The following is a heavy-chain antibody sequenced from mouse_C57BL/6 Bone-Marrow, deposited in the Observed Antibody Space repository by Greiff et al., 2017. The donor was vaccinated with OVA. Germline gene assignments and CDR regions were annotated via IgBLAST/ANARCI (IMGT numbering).Heavy chain of an antibody. Sequence: VQLKESGAELVRPGASVKLSCTASGFNIKDDYMHWVKQRPEQGLEWIGWIDPENGDTEYASKFQGKATITADTSSNTAYLQLSSLTSEDTAVYYCTTGTAQAFDYWGQGTTLTVSS. CDR1: GFNIKDDY. CDR3: TTGTAQAFDY. J-gene: IGHJ2*01. D-gene: IGHD3-2*02. V-gene: IGHV14-4*01. CDR2: IDPENGDT.